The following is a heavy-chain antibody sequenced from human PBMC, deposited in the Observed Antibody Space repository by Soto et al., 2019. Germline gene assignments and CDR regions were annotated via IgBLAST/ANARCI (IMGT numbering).Heavy chain of an antibody. J-gene: IGHJ6*02. CDR3: ARDHGGSILFVGIYYYIGVEV. CDR2: ISGSSDTI. V-gene: IGHV3-48*02. Sequence: GGSLRLSCAASGFTLSSYNMNWVRQAPGKGLEWVSYISGSSDTIYYADSVKGRFTISRDNAKNSLYLQMDSLRDEDTAVYYCARDHGGSILFVGIYYYIGVEVWGQGTTVTV. D-gene: IGHD3-3*02. CDR1: GFTLSSYN.